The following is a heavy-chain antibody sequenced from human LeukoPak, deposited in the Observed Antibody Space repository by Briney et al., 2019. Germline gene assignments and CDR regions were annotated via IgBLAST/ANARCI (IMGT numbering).Heavy chain of an antibody. J-gene: IGHJ1*01. D-gene: IGHD6-13*01. V-gene: IGHV3-30*02. CDR3: AKDGYSSSWYLEYFQH. Sequence: GGSLRLSCAASGFTFSSYGMHWVRQAPGKGLEWVAFIRYDGSNRYYADSVKGRFTISRDNSKNTLYLQMNSLRAEDTAVYYCAKDGYSSSWYLEYFQHWGQGTLVTVSS. CDR2: IRYDGSNR. CDR1: GFTFSSYG.